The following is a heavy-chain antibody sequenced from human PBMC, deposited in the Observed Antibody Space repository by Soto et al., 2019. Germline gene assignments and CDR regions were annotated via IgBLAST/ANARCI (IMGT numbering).Heavy chain of an antibody. CDR2: IIPIFGTA. D-gene: IGHD3-22*01. J-gene: IGHJ6*02. Sequence: SVKVSCKASGGTFSSYAISWVRQAPGQGLEWMGGIIPIFGTANYAQKFQGRVTITADESTSTAYMELSSLRSEDTAVYYCARTMIVGAVYYYYGMDVWCQGTTVTVSS. CDR1: GGTFSSYA. V-gene: IGHV1-69*13. CDR3: ARTMIVGAVYYYYGMDV.